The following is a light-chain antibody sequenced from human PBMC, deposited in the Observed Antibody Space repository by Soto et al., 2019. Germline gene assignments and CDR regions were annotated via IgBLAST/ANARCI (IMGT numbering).Light chain of an antibody. CDR1: QSISIW. V-gene: IGKV1-5*01. CDR2: DAS. Sequence: DIQMTQSPSTLSASVGDRVTITCRARQSISIWLAWYQQKPGKAPKLLIYDASILESGVPSRFSGSGSGTECTRTISSLQPDDFATYYCQQYKSYRTFGQGTKVEIK. J-gene: IGKJ1*01. CDR3: QQYKSYRT.